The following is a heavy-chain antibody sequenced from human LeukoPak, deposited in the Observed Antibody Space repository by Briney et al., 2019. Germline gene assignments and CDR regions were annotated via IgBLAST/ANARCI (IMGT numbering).Heavy chain of an antibody. J-gene: IGHJ4*02. D-gene: IGHD3-22*01. CDR2: IYHTGSA. Sequence: SETLSLTCTVSGYSISSGYYWGWIRQPPGKGLEWIGSIYHTGSAYRNASLESRVSISVDTSKNQFSLKLSSVTAADTALYYCATYDSTAYYFTYWGQGSLVTVSS. CDR3: ATYDSTAYYFTY. CDR1: GYSISSGYY. V-gene: IGHV4-38-2*02.